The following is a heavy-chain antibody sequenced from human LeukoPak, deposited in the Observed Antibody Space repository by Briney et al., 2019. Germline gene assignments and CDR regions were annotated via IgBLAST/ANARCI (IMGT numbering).Heavy chain of an antibody. D-gene: IGHD6-19*01. V-gene: IGHV3-53*01. CDR1: GFTVSSNY. CDR2: IYSGGST. CDR3: ARLAVAGWTRAFDI. Sequence: GGSLRLSCAASGFTVSSNYMSWVRQAPGKGLEWVSVIYSGGSTYYADSVKGRFTISRDNSKNTLYLQMNSLRADDTAVYYCARLAVAGWTRAFDIWGQGTMVTVSS. J-gene: IGHJ3*02.